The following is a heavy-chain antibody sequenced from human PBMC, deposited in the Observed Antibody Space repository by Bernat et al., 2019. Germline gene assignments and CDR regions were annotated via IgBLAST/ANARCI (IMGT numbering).Heavy chain of an antibody. CDR2: ISSSSSYI. V-gene: IGHV3-21*01. CDR3: ARDKRGGSGAIIDY. J-gene: IGHJ4*02. D-gene: IGHD3-10*01. CDR1: GFTFSSYS. Sequence: EVQLVESGGGLVKPGGSLRLSCAASGFTFSSYSMNWVRQAPGKGLEWVSSISSSSSYIYYADSVKGRFTISRDNAKNSLYLQMNSLRAEDTAVYYCARDKRGGSGAIIDYWGQGTLVTVSS.